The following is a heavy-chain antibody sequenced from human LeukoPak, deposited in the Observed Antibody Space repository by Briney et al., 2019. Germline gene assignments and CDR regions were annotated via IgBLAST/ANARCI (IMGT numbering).Heavy chain of an antibody. CDR2: IYYSGDT. CDR3: ARQEGGYVWGSYRWYYFDY. V-gene: IGHV4-39*01. CDR1: GGSISSSSYY. J-gene: IGHJ4*02. Sequence: SETLSLTCTVSGGSISSSSYYWGWIRQPPGKGLEWIGTIYYSGDTYYNPSLKSRVNISVHTSKNQFSLKLRSVTAADTAVYFCARQEGGYVWGSYRWYYFDYWGQGTLVTVSS. D-gene: IGHD3-16*02.